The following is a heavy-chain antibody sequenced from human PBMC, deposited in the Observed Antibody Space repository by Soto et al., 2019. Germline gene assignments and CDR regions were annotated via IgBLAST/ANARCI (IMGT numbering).Heavy chain of an antibody. CDR2: FTGNGGST. CDR1: GFSFSDYA. J-gene: IGHJ3*02. CDR3: ARGLTGYCDDPLDM. Sequence: EVQLVESGGGLVQPGGFLKLSCAASGFSFSDYAMHWVRQAPGKGLEYVSGFTGNGGSTYYGSSVRGRFTISRDISKKTLYLLVASLRAEDTAVYYWARGLTGYCDDPLDMWGQGTMVTVSS. D-gene: IGHD3-9*01. V-gene: IGHV3-64*01.